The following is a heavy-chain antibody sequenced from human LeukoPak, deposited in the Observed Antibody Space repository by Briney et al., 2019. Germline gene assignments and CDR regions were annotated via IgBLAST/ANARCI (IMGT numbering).Heavy chain of an antibody. D-gene: IGHD3-3*01. CDR1: GGSFSGYY. CDR2: INHSGST. CDR3: ARGSTIFGVVTHYYYYGMDV. J-gene: IGHJ6*02. V-gene: IGHV4-34*01. Sequence: SETLSLTCAVYGGSFSGYYWSWIRQPPGKGLEWIGEINHSGSTNYNPSLKSRVTISVDTSKNQFSLKLSSVTAADTAVYYCARGSTIFGVVTHYYYYGMDVWGQGTTVTVSS.